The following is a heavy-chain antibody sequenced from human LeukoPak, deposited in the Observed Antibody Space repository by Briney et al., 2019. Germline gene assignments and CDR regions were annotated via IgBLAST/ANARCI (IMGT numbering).Heavy chain of an antibody. CDR3: ATAPDHYWYFDL. CDR2: INAGNGNT. Sequence: GASVKVSCKASGYTFTSYAMHWVRQAPGQRLEWMGWINAGNGNTKYSQKFQGRVTITRDTSAGTAYMELSSLRSEDTAVYYCATAPDHYWYFDLWGRGTLVTVSS. D-gene: IGHD1-14*01. J-gene: IGHJ2*01. V-gene: IGHV1-3*01. CDR1: GYTFTSYA.